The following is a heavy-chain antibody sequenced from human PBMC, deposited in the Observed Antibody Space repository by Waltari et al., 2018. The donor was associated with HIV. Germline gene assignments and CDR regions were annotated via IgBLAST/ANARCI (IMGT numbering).Heavy chain of an antibody. CDR2: MKEDGSEK. V-gene: IGHV3-7*01. CDR1: GFRFRTSW. D-gene: IGHD3-10*01. J-gene: IGHJ4*02. Sequence: VQLVESGGGLVRPGESLRLSCTAYGFRFRTSWMSWVRQSPGKGLEWVANMKEDGSEKRYADSVKGRFIISRDNAMNSLYLQMNNLRAEDTAVYYCATGFVPGYWGQGTLVTVSS. CDR3: ATGFVPGY.